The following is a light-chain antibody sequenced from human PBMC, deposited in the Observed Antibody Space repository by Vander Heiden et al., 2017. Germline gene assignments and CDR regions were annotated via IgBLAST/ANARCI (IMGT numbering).Light chain of an antibody. V-gene: IGKV1-5*03. J-gene: IGKJ2*01. CDR2: KAS. CDR1: QSISSW. CDR3: QQYNSYSPNT. Sequence: DIQMTQSPSTLSASVRDRVTITCRASQSISSWLAWYQQKPGKAPKLLIYKASSLESGVPSRFSGSGSGTEFTLTISSLQPDDFATYYCQQYNSYSPNTFGQGTKLEIK.